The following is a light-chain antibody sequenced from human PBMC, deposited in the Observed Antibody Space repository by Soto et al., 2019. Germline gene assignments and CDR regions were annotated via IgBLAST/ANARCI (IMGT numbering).Light chain of an antibody. J-gene: IGLJ3*02. CDR1: SSDVGSYNL. CDR3: NSYRDTDTFWV. V-gene: IGLV2-14*02. Sequence: QSALTQPASVSGSPGQSITISCTGTSSDVGSYNLVSWYQQHPGKAPKLMIYEGSKRPSGVSNRFSGSKSGNTASLTISGLQAEDEADYYCNSYRDTDTFWVFGGGTKLTVL. CDR2: EGS.